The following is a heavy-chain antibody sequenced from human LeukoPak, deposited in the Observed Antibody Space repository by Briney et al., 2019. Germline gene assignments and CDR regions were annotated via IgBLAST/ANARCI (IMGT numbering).Heavy chain of an antibody. J-gene: IGHJ6*02. CDR3: ASDKGDYCGGDCYAL. V-gene: IGHV3-48*01. CDR2: ISSSSSTI. Sequence: GGSLRLSCAASGFTFSSYSMNWVRQAPGKGLEWVSYISSSSSTIYYADSVKGRFTISRDNAKNSLYLQMNSLRAEDTAVYYCASDKGDYCGGDCYALWGQGTTVTVSS. CDR1: GFTFSSYS. D-gene: IGHD2-21*02.